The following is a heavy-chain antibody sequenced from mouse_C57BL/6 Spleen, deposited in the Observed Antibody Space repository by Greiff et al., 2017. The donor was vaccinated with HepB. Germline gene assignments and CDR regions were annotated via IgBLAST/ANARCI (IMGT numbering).Heavy chain of an antibody. Sequence: RLVESGGGLVQPGGSLKLSCAASGFTFSDYYMYWVRQTPEKRLEWVAYISNGGGSTYYPDTVKGRFTISRDNAKNTLYLQMSRLKSEDTAMYYCARHGSTLYYAMDYWGQGTSVTVSS. D-gene: IGHD1-1*01. V-gene: IGHV5-12*01. J-gene: IGHJ4*01. CDR3: ARHGSTLYYAMDY. CDR1: GFTFSDYY. CDR2: ISNGGGST.